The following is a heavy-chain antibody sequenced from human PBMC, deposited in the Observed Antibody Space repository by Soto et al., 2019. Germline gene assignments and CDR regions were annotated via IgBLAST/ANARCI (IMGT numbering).Heavy chain of an antibody. D-gene: IGHD3-10*02. CDR2: IYSGGST. CDR1: GFTVNSNY. CDR3: TIVRVADSALDH. V-gene: IGHV3-66*02. J-gene: IGHJ4*02. Sequence: PGGSLRLSCSASGFTVNSNYMSWVRQAPGKGLEWVSVIYSGGSTYYADSVKGRFTISRDNSKNTLFLHMSNLRAEDTAMYYCTIVRVADSALDHWGQGTLVTVSS.